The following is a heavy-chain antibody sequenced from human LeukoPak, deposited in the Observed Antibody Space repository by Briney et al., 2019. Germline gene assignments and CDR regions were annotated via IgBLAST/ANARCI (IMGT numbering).Heavy chain of an antibody. J-gene: IGHJ5*02. CDR2: IYSAGTT. CDR1: GASISTYF. CDR3: ARELGPGSTSWTEEIGWFDP. D-gene: IGHD2-2*01. Sequence: SETLSLTCTVSGASISTYFWTWIRQPAGKGLEWIGRIYSAGTTNYNPSLKSRVAMSVDTSKNQFSLKLSTVTAADTAVYYCARELGPGSTSWTEEIGWFDPWGQGTLVTVSS. V-gene: IGHV4-4*07.